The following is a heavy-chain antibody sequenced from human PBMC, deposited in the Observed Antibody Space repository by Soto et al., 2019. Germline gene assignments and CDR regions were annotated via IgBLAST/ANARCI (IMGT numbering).Heavy chain of an antibody. CDR1: GGTFSSYA. CDR2: IIPIFGTA. Sequence: VASVKVSCKASGGTFSSYAISWVRQAPGQGLEWMGGIIPIFGTANYAQKFQGRVTITADKPTSTAYMELSSLRSEDTAVYYCAREGSAAAGTEYYYGMDVWGQGTTVTVSS. J-gene: IGHJ6*02. CDR3: AREGSAAAGTEYYYGMDV. V-gene: IGHV1-69*06. D-gene: IGHD6-13*01.